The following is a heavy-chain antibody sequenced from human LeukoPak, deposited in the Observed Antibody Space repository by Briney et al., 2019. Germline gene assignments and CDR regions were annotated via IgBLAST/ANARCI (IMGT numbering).Heavy chain of an antibody. CDR3: ARDDYNNYMDV. CDR2: ISAYNGNT. D-gene: IGHD4-11*01. V-gene: IGHV1-18*01. J-gene: IGHJ6*03. Sequence: GASVKVSCKASGYTFTSYGISWVRQAPGEGLEWVGWISAYNGNTNYAQKLQGRVTMTTDTSTRTAYMELRSLRSDDTAVYYCARDDYNNYMDVWGKGTTVTVSS. CDR1: GYTFTSYG.